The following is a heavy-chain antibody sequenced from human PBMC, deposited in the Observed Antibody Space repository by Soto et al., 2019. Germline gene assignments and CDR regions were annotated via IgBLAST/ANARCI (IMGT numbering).Heavy chain of an antibody. CDR2: ISAYNGNT. Sequence: QVQLVQSGAEVKKPGASVKVSCKASGYTFTSYGISWVRQAPGQGLEWMGWISAYNGNTNYAQKLQGRVTLTTDTSTSTAYMELRSLRSDDTAVYYCARERRYGQPGGYYYYGMDVWGQGTTVTVSS. CDR3: ARERRYGQPGGYYYYGMDV. CDR1: GYTFTSYG. J-gene: IGHJ6*02. V-gene: IGHV1-18*01. D-gene: IGHD2-15*01.